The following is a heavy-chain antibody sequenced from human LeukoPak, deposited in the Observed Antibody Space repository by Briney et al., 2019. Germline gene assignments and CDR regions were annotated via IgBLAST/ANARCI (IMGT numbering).Heavy chain of an antibody. CDR2: ISYDGSNK. CDR1: GFTFSSYG. Sequence: GGSLRLSCAASGFTFSSYGMHWVRQAPGKGLEWVAVISYDGSNKYYADSVKGRFTISRDNSKNTLYLQMNSLRAEDTAVYYCGKSIYYYDSSGYLKAMDYWGQGTLVTVSS. D-gene: IGHD3-22*01. CDR3: GKSIYYYDSSGYLKAMDY. J-gene: IGHJ4*02. V-gene: IGHV3-30*18.